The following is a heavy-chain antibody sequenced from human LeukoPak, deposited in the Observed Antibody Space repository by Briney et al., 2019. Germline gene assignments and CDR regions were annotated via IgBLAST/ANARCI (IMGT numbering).Heavy chain of an antibody. CDR2: INPNSGGT. D-gene: IGHD3-3*01. Sequence: ASVKVSCKASGYTFTGYYMHWVRQAPGQGLEWMGWINPNSGGTNYAQKFQGRVTMTRDTSISTAHTALSRLRSDDTAVDYCARGCGIFGVALKGFDPWGQGTLVTVSS. V-gene: IGHV1-2*02. CDR1: GYTFTGYY. CDR3: ARGCGIFGVALKGFDP. J-gene: IGHJ5*02.